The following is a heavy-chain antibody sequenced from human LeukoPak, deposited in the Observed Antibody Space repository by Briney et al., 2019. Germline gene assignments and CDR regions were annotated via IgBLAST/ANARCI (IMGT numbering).Heavy chain of an antibody. V-gene: IGHV4-4*07. CDR3: ASAGPYYYDSSTDY. J-gene: IGHJ4*02. Sequence: SETLSLTCTVSGGSISSYYWSWIRQPAGKGLEWIGRIYTSGSTNYNPSLKSRVTMSVDTSKNQFSLKLSSVTAADTAVYYCASAGPYYYDSSTDYWGQGTLVTVSS. D-gene: IGHD3-22*01. CDR1: GGSISSYY. CDR2: IYTSGST.